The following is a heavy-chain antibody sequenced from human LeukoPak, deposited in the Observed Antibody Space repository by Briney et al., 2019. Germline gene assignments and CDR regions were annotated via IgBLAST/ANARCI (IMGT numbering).Heavy chain of an antibody. CDR1: GGSISSGGYY. CDR2: IYHSGST. D-gene: IGHD6-13*01. CDR3: ARGGQYSSSWYVYWIDP. V-gene: IGHV4-30-2*01. Sequence: SETLSLTCTVSGGSISSGGYYWSWIRQPPGKGLEWIGYIYHSGSTYYNPSLKSRVTISVDRSKNQFSLKLSSVTAADTAVYYCARGGQYSSSWYVYWIDPWGQGTLVTVSS. J-gene: IGHJ5*02.